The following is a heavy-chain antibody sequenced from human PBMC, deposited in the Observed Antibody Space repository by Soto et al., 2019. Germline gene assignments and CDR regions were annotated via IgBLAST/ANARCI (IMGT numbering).Heavy chain of an antibody. CDR3: ARGVGSSSGYGDHYSYVAV. V-gene: IGHV4-59*01. J-gene: IGHJ6*03. D-gene: IGHD6-13*01. CDR2: IYYSGST. Sequence: SETLSLTCTVSGGSISSYYWSWIRQPPGKGLEWIGYIYYSGSTNYNPSLKSRVTISVDTSRNQFSLKLSSVTAADTAVYYCARGVGSSSGYGDHYSYVAVWGKGAAVTVSS. CDR1: GGSISSYY.